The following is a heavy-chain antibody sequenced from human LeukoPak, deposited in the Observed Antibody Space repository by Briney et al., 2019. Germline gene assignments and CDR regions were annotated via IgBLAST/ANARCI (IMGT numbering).Heavy chain of an antibody. CDR1: GYTFTTNW. V-gene: IGHV5-51*01. Sequence: GESLKISCKGSGYTFTTNWTGWVRQMPGKGLEWMGIISPSDSDTRYSTSFQGQVTISADKSISSAYLQLSSRKASDTAMYCCARGSGYFDHWGQGTLVTVSS. CDR2: ISPSDSDT. CDR3: ARGSGYFDH. D-gene: IGHD3-10*01. J-gene: IGHJ4*02.